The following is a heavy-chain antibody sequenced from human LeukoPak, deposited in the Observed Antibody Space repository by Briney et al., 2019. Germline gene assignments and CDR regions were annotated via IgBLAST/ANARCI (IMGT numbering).Heavy chain of an antibody. D-gene: IGHD1-14*01. CDR2: MNPNSGNT. J-gene: IGHJ6*03. V-gene: IGHV1-8*01. Sequence: ASVTVSYTASGYTFTSYDINWVQQATGQGLEWMGWMNPNSGNTGCAQKFQGRDTMTRNTSISTAYMELSSLRSEDTAVYYCASTRGGTNDYYYYMDVWGKGTTVTVSS. CDR1: GYTFTSYD. CDR3: ASTRGGTNDYYYYMDV.